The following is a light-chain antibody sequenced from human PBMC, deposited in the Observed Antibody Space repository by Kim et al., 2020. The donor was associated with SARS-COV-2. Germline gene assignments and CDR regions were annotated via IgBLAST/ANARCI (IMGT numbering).Light chain of an antibody. V-gene: IGKV3-15*01. CDR1: QNVRTN. CDR2: GAS. Sequence: SPGERATLSCRASQNVRTNLAWYLQRPGQAPRLLIYGASTRATGIPPRFSGSGSGTEFTLSISSLQSEDFGVYYCKQYNGCPALTFGQGTKVDIK. CDR3: KQYNGCPALT. J-gene: IGKJ1*01.